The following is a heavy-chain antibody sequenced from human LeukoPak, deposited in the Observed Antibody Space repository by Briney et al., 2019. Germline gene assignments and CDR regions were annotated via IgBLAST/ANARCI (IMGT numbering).Heavy chain of an antibody. Sequence: PGGTLRLSCAASGFTFSDYYMSWVRQAPGKGLEWVANIKQDGSELYYVDSVKGRFTISRDNTKNSLFLHMSSLRAEDTAVYFCASSYFDNSLHAYDIWGQGTMVTVSS. V-gene: IGHV3-7*01. J-gene: IGHJ3*02. CDR2: IKQDGSEL. D-gene: IGHD3-22*01. CDR3: ASSYFDNSLHAYDI. CDR1: GFTFSDYY.